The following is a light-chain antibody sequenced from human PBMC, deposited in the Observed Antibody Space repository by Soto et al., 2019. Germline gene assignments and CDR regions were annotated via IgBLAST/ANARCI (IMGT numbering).Light chain of an antibody. V-gene: IGLV1-51*01. J-gene: IGLJ2*01. Sequence: QSVLTQPPSVSAAPGQRVTISCSGSSSNIGKNYVSWYQQLPATAPKLLIYDNSKRPSGIPDRFSGSKSGTSATLGITGLQTGDEADYYCGTWDSSLSAVIFGGGTKLTVL. CDR2: DNS. CDR3: GTWDSSLSAVI. CDR1: SSNIGKNY.